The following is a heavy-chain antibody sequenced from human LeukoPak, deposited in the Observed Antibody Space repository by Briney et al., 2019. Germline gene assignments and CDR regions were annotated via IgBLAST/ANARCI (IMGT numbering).Heavy chain of an antibody. CDR2: IYYSGST. V-gene: IGHV4-59*01. D-gene: IGHD2-8*02. J-gene: IGHJ4*02. Sequence: SETLSLTCTVSGGSISSYYWSWIRQPPGKGLEWIGYIYYSGSTNYNPSLKSRVTISVDTPKNQLSLKLSSVTAADTAVYYCARDTGDYFDYWGQGTLVTVSS. CDR1: GGSISSYY. CDR3: ARDTGDYFDY.